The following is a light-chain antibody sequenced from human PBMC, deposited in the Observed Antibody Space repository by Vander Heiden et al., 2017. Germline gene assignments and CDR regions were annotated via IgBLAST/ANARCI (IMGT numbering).Light chain of an antibody. CDR1: QSISTC. Sequence: DIHMTQSPPTLSACVGARVTFTCRASQSISTCLATYQQKPGKAPKLLIYDASSLESGVVSRLCGSGAWTEFTLITSSRQQDDFATDYCQQYNSYSPFTFGPGTKVEIK. CDR3: QQYNSYSPFT. J-gene: IGKJ3*01. CDR2: DAS. V-gene: IGKV1-5*01.